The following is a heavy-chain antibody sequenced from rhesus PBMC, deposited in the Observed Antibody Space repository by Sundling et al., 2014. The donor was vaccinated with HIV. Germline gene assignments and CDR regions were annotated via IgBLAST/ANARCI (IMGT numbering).Heavy chain of an antibody. CDR2: IYGGSPST. Sequence: QVQLQESGPAVVKPSETLSLTCAVSGGSITDNNYWGWIRQPPGKGLEWIGYIYGGSPSTNYNPSLWSRVTISTDTSKNQFSLRLSSVTAADTAIYYCTRINVWYTGGPIDSWGQGVLVTVSS. D-gene: IGHD6-31*01. J-gene: IGHJ4*01. CDR3: TRINVWYTGGPIDS. V-gene: IGHV4S10*01. CDR1: GGSITDNNY.